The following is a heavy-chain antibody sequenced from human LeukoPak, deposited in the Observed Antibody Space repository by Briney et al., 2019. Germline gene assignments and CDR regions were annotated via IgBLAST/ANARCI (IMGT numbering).Heavy chain of an antibody. D-gene: IGHD5-18*01. CDR3: ARHLSGVTGYTYGRGIDY. CDR2: IKKDGSEK. J-gene: IGHJ4*02. V-gene: IGHV3-7*01. CDR1: GFTFSSYW. Sequence: PWGSLRLSCAASGFTFSSYWMSWVRQAPGKGLEWVANIKKDGSEKYYVDSVKGRFTISRDNAKKSLYLQMNSLRAEDTAVYYCARHLSGVTGYTYGRGIDYWGQGTLVTVSS.